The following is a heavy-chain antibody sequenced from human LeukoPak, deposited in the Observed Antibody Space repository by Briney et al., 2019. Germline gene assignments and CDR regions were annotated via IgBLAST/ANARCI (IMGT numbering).Heavy chain of an antibody. Sequence: ASVKVSCKASGYTFTGYYMHWVRQAPGQGLEWMGWINPNSGGTNYAQKFQGGVTMTRDTSISTAYMELSRLRSDDTAVYYCARTVTTIDWFDPWGQGTLVTVSS. CDR3: ARTVTTIDWFDP. CDR1: GYTFTGYY. J-gene: IGHJ5*02. D-gene: IGHD4-11*01. CDR2: INPNSGGT. V-gene: IGHV1-2*02.